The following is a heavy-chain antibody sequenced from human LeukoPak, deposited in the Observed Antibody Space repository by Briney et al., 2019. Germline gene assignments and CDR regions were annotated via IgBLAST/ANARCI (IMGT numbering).Heavy chain of an antibody. CDR3: ARELTILYSGSFPAAEWIDP. D-gene: IGHD6-6*01. CDR1: GYSITSGYY. Sequence: SETLSLTCTVSGYSITSGYYWGWIRQPPGKGLGWIGSNYHSGSTYYNPTLKSRVTISVDTSKNQFSLELSSVTAADTAVYYCARELTILYSGSFPAAEWIDPWGQGTLVTASS. V-gene: IGHV4-38-2*02. J-gene: IGHJ5*02. CDR2: NYHSGST.